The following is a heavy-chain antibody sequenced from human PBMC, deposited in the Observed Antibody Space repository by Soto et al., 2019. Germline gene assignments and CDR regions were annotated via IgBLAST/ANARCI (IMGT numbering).Heavy chain of an antibody. Sequence: DVQLVESGGGLVKPGGSLRLSCVASGPTFSTYGMNWIRQTPGKGLEWVSSITSSGSYIHYADSVQGRFTVSRDNAKNPMYLQMNSLRVEDTAVYFCARDESAGSSTRNWGQGTLVTVTS. J-gene: IGHJ4*02. CDR2: ITSSGSYI. V-gene: IGHV3-21*01. CDR3: ARDESAGSSTRN. CDR1: GPTFSTYG. D-gene: IGHD2-2*01.